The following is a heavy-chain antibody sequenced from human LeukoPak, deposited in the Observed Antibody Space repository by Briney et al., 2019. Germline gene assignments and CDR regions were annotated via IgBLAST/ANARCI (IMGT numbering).Heavy chain of an antibody. D-gene: IGHD5-24*01. Sequence: SVKVSCKASGGTFSSYAISWVRQAPGQGLEWMGGIIPIFGTANYAQKFQGRVTITTDESTSTAYMELSSLRSEDTAVYYCAREGDGYSMPDYWGQGTLVTVSS. CDR3: AREGDGYSMPDY. CDR1: GGTFSSYA. CDR2: IIPIFGTA. J-gene: IGHJ4*02. V-gene: IGHV1-69*05.